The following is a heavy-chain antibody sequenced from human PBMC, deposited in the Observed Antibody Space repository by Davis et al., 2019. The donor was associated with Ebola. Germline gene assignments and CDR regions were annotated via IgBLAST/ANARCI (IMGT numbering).Heavy chain of an antibody. CDR1: GFTFSSYD. Sequence: PGGSLRLSCAASGFTFSSYDMHWVRQATGKGLEWVSAIGTAGDPYYPGSVKGRFTISRENAKNSLYLQMNSLKTEDTAVYYCTTGLRTMDIDYWGQGTLVTVSS. CDR2: IGTAGDP. J-gene: IGHJ4*02. D-gene: IGHD3-10*01. V-gene: IGHV3-13*05. CDR3: TTGLRTMDIDY.